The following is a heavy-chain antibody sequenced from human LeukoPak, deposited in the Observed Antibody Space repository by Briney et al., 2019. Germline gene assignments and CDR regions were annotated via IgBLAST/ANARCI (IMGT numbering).Heavy chain of an antibody. CDR2: IYSGSTT. J-gene: IGHJ4*02. CDR1: GFTVSSNY. CDR3: ATGPRPGSSGYPNLDH. Sequence: HPGGSLRLSCAASGFTVSSNYMNWVRQALGKGLEWVSLIYSGSTTNYADSEKGRFTISRDNSKNTLYLQMNSLRVEDTAVYYCATGPRPGSSGYPNLDHWGQGTLVTVSS. V-gene: IGHV3-53*01. D-gene: IGHD3-22*01.